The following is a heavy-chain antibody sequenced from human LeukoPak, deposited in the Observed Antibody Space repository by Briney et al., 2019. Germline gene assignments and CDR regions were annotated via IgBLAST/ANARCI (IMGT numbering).Heavy chain of an antibody. J-gene: IGHJ4*02. D-gene: IGHD1-20*01. CDR2: ISGSGGST. V-gene: IGHV3-23*01. CDR1: GFTFSSYA. CDR3: AKKTSMTGTTGNLGY. Sequence: GGSLRLSCAASGFTFSSYAMSWVRQASGKGLEWVSAISGSGGSTYYADSVKGRFTISRDNSKNTLYLQMNSLRAEDTAVYYCAKKTSMTGTTGNLGYWGQGTLVTVSS.